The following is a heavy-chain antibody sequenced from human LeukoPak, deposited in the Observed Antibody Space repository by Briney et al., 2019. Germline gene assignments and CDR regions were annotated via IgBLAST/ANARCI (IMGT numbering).Heavy chain of an antibody. CDR2: INHSGST. J-gene: IGHJ6*03. CDR1: GGSFSGYY. CDR3: ARVYSSSWYSGGYYYYMDV. V-gene: IGHV4-34*01. D-gene: IGHD6-13*01. Sequence: SETLSLTCAVYGGSFSGYYWSWIRQPPGKGLEWIGEINHSGSTNYNPSLKSRVTISVDTSKNQFSLKLSSVTAADTAVYYCARVYSSSWYSGGYYYYMDVWGKGTTVTVSS.